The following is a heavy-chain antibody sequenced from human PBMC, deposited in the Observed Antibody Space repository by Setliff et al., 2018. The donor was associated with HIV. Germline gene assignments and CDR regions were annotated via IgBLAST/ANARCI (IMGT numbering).Heavy chain of an antibody. D-gene: IGHD2-15*01. CDR3: AKYWRASGTYVFDI. J-gene: IGHJ3*02. CDR1: GGPMSGYY. V-gene: IGHV4-4*08. Sequence: SETLSLTCTVSGGPMSGYYWSWLRQSPVKGLEWIGCIYSSGTTNYNPSFKSRVSISLDTSRSQFSLMLSSVTAADTAIYYCAKYWRASGTYVFDIWGLGTMVTVSS. CDR2: IYSSGTT.